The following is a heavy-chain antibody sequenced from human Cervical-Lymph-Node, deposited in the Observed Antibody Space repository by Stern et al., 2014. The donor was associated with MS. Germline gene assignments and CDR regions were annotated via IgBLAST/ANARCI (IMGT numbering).Heavy chain of an antibody. CDR3: ATTRWDLFTWNWFDP. CDR1: GGSISSSGYY. J-gene: IGHJ5*02. D-gene: IGHD1-26*01. V-gene: IGHV4-61*02. Sequence: QVQLVESGPGLVKPSQTLSLTCTVSGGSISSSGYYWSWIRQPADKGLEWIGRIPDSGSTYYNPSLKSRVTISMDTAKNQFSLKLPSGTAADTAVYYCATTRWDLFTWNWFDPWGQGTLVTVSS. CDR2: IPDSGST.